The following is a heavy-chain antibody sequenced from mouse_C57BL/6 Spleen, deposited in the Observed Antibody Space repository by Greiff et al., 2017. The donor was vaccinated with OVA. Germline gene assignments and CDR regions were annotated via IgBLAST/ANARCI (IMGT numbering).Heavy chain of an antibody. V-gene: IGHV5-6*02. CDR1: GFTFSSYG. D-gene: IGHD2-3*01. Sequence: DVKLVESGGDLVKPGGSLKLSCAASGFTFSSYGMSWVRQTPDKRLEWVATISSGGSYTYYPDSVKGRFTISRDNAKNTLYLQMSSLKSEDTAMYYCARQGDGYYGRFAYWGQGTLVTVSA. CDR3: ARQGDGYYGRFAY. J-gene: IGHJ3*01. CDR2: ISSGGSYT.